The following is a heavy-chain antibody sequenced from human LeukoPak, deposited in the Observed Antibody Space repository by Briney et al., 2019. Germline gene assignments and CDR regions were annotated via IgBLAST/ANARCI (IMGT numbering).Heavy chain of an antibody. Sequence: ASVKVSCKASGGTFSSYAISWVRQAPGQGLEWMGGIIPIFGTANYAQKFQGRVTITTDESTSTAYMELSSLTSEDTAVYYCASYVEGSGSSPDFDYWGQGTLVTVSS. J-gene: IGHJ4*02. D-gene: IGHD3-10*01. CDR3: ASYVEGSGSSPDFDY. CDR2: IIPIFGTA. V-gene: IGHV1-69*05. CDR1: GGTFSSYA.